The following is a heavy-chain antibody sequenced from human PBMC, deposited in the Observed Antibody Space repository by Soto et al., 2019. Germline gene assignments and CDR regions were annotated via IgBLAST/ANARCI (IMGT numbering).Heavy chain of an antibody. CDR1: GYSFPGYW. Sequence: PGGSLKISCKASGYSFPGYWIGWVRQMPGKGLEWMGIIYPDNSNTRYNPSFQGQVTISADKSISTAYLQWSSLKASDTAIYYCARQAAAVATVPLLYFDPWGQGTLVTVSS. J-gene: IGHJ5*02. D-gene: IGHD1-1*01. V-gene: IGHV5-51*01. CDR2: IYPDNSNT. CDR3: ARQAAAVATVPLLYFDP.